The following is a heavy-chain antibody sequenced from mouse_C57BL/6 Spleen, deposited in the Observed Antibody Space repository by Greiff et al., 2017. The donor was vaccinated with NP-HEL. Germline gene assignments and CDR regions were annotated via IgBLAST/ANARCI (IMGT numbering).Heavy chain of an antibody. CDR2: IYPGSGNT. J-gene: IGHJ4*01. CDR1: GYTFTDYY. Sequence: QVQLKQSGAELVRPGASVKLSCKASGYTFTDYYINWVKQRPGQGLEWIARIYPGSGNTYYNEKFKGKATLTAEKSSSTAYMQLSSLTSEDSAVYFCARGRMDYWGQGTSVTVSS. CDR3: ARGRMDY. V-gene: IGHV1-76*01.